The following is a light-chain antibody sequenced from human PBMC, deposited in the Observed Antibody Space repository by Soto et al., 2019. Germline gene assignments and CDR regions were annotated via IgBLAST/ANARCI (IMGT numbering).Light chain of an antibody. CDR2: EVG. J-gene: IGLJ2*01. CDR3: SSVASGTALV. CDR1: SSDVGGYNF. V-gene: IGLV2-14*01. Sequence: QSALTQPASVSGSPGQTITISCTGTSSDVGGYNFVSWYQQHPGKAPNLIIYEVGNRPSGLSNLFSASKSGNTASLTISGLPAEDAADYYCSSVASGTALVFGGGTKVTVL.